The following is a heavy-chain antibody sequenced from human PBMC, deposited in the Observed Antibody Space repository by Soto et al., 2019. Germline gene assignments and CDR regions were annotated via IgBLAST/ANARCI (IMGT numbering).Heavy chain of an antibody. CDR1: GGSISSYY. Sequence: SETLSLTCTVSGGSISSYYWSWIRQPPGKGLEWIGYIYYSGSTNYNPSLKSRVTISVDTSKDQFSLKLSSVTAADTAVYYCASGVVAANYYYYYYMDVWGKGTTVTVSS. D-gene: IGHD2-15*01. V-gene: IGHV4-59*01. J-gene: IGHJ6*03. CDR2: IYYSGST. CDR3: ASGVVAANYYYYYYMDV.